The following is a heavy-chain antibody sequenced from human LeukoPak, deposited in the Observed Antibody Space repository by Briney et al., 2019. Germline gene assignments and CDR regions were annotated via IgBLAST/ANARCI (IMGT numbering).Heavy chain of an antibody. J-gene: IGHJ6*02. CDR2: INHSGST. D-gene: IGHD3-9*01. CDR1: GGSFSGYY. CDR3: ARDLCLTGRPCGMDV. V-gene: IGHV4-34*01. Sequence: SETLSLTCAVYGGSFSGYYWSWIRQPPGKGLEWIGEINHSGSTNYNPSLKSRVTISVDTSKNQFSLKLGSVTAADTAVYYCARDLCLTGRPCGMDVWGQGTTVTVSS.